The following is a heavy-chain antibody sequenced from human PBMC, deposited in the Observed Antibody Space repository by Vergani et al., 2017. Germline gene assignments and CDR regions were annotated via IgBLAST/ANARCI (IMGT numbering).Heavy chain of an antibody. D-gene: IGHD6-13*01. CDR2: VSWNSETI. Sequence: EVQLLESGGNLVQPGRSLRLSCEASGFRFDEYAMHWVRRVPGKGLEWVSGVSWNSETIRYADSVKGRFTISRDNAKSSLYLQMDSLRPEDTAHYYCAKGQQLVFFSVDVWGIGTSVTVTA. CDR3: AKGQQLVFFSVDV. J-gene: IGHJ6*04. V-gene: IGHV3-9*01. CDR1: GFRFDEYA.